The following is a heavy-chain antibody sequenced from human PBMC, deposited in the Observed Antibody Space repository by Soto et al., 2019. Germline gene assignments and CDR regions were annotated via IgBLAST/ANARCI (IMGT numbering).Heavy chain of an antibody. J-gene: IGHJ4*02. CDR2: ISSSTSHT. CDR1: GFTFSDYY. CDR3: ARGRGAAADYFDF. V-gene: IGHV3-11*05. D-gene: IGHD6-13*01. Sequence: QVQLVESGGGLVKPGGSLRLSCAVSGFTFSDYYMTWIRQAPGKGLEWVSYISSSTSHTNYAASVKGRFTISRDNAKNSLLLQMNILRAEDTAVYYCARGRGAAADYFDFWGQGTLVTVSS.